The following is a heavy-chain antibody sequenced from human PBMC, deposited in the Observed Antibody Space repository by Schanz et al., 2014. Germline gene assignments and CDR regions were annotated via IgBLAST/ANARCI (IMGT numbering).Heavy chain of an antibody. CDR1: GGSISSGGYY. CDR3: ARGLRPVAELSAY. Sequence: QVQLQESGPGLVKPSPTLSLTCTVSGGSISSGGYYWSWIRQHPGKGLEWIGYIYYSGSTYYNPSLKSRVTISVDTSKNQFSLNLSSATAADTAVYYCARGLRPVAELSAYWGQGTLVTVSS. J-gene: IGHJ4*02. CDR2: IYYSGST. D-gene: IGHD3-10*01. V-gene: IGHV4-31*03.